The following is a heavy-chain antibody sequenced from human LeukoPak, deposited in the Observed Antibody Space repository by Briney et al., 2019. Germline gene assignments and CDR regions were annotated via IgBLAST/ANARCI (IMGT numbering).Heavy chain of an antibody. CDR1: GGSISSYY. D-gene: IGHD3-22*01. Sequence: SETLSLTCTVSGGSISSYYWSWIRQPPGKGLEWIGYIYYSGSTNYNPSLKSRVTISVDTSKNQFPLKLSSVTAADTAVYYCARATYYYDSSGFDYWGQGTLVTVSS. J-gene: IGHJ4*02. V-gene: IGHV4-59*01. CDR2: IYYSGST. CDR3: ARATYYYDSSGFDY.